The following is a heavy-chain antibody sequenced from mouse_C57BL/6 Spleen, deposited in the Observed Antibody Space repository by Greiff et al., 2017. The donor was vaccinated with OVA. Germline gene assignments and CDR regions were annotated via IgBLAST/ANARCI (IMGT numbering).Heavy chain of an antibody. CDR3: TRHYYGSSYPFAY. J-gene: IGHJ3*01. Sequence: VQLQQSGAELVRPGASVTLSCKASGYTFTDYEMHWVKQTPVHGLEWIGAIDPETGGTAYNQKFKGKAILTADKSSSTAYMELRSLTSEDSAVYYWTRHYYGSSYPFAYWGQGTLVTVSA. D-gene: IGHD1-1*01. CDR1: GYTFTDYE. CDR2: IDPETGGT. V-gene: IGHV1-15*01.